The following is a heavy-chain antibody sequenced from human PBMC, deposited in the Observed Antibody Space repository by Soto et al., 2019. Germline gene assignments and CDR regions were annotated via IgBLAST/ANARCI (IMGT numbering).Heavy chain of an antibody. CDR1: GFTFSSYA. CDR2: ISYDGSNK. Sequence: GGSLRLSCAASGFTFSSYAMHWVRQAPGKGLEWVAVISYDGSNKYYADSVKGRFTISRDNSKNTLYLQMNSLRAEDTAVYYCARAGPYGDYVYYGMDVWGQGTTVTV. V-gene: IGHV3-30-3*01. D-gene: IGHD4-17*01. CDR3: ARAGPYGDYVYYGMDV. J-gene: IGHJ6*02.